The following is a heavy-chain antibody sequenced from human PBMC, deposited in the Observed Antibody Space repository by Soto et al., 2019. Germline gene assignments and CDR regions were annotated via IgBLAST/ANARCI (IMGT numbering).Heavy chain of an antibody. D-gene: IGHD3-3*02. CDR3: ARHPFQTFDY. CDR2: IYYSGST. CDR1: GGSISSYY. V-gene: IGHV4-59*08. Sequence: SETLSLTCTVSGGSISSYYWSWIRQPPGKGLEWIGYIYYSGSTNYNPSLKSRVTISVDTSKNQFSLKLSSVTAADTAVYYCARHPFQTFDYWGQGTLVTVSS. J-gene: IGHJ4*02.